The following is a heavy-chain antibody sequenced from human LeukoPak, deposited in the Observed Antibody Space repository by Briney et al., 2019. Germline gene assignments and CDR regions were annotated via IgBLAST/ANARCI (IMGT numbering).Heavy chain of an antibody. CDR2: INPNSGGT. CDR1: GYTFTSYD. J-gene: IGHJ6*03. D-gene: IGHD5-12*01. Sequence: ASVKVSCKASGYTFTSYDINWVRQATGQGLEWMGWINPNSGGTNYAQKFQGRVTMTRDTSISTAYMELSRLRSDDTAVYYCAREDIVATIDYYYYYMDVWGKGTTVTVSS. CDR3: AREDIVATIDYYYYYMDV. V-gene: IGHV1-2*02.